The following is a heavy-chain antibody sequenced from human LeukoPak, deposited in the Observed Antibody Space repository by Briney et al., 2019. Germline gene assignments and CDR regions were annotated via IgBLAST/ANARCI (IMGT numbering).Heavy chain of an antibody. D-gene: IGHD2-15*01. J-gene: IGHJ5*02. CDR3: AGTRRYCSGGSCYNWFDP. Sequence: SQTLSPTCTVSGGSISSDIYYWSWIRQPAGKGRGWIGRIYMSGNTNYNLSLKSRLTISVDTSKNQFSLKLSSVTAADTAVYYCAGTRRYCSGGSCYNWFDPWGQGTLVTVSS. CDR2: IYMSGNT. V-gene: IGHV4-61*02. CDR1: GGSISSDIYY.